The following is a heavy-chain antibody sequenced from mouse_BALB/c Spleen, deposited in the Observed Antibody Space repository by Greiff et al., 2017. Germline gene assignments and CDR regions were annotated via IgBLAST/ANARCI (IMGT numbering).Heavy chain of an antibody. CDR3: ARDGYTGAMDY. V-gene: IGHV1S137*01. J-gene: IGHJ4*01. CDR2: ISTYYGDA. CDR1: GYTFTDYA. D-gene: IGHD2-3*01. Sequence: VQLQQSGAELVRPGVSVKISCKGSGYTFTDYAMHWVKQSHAKSLEWIGVISTYYGDASYNQKFKGKATMTVDKSSSTAYMELARLTSEDSAIYYCARDGYTGAMDYWGQGTSVTVSS.